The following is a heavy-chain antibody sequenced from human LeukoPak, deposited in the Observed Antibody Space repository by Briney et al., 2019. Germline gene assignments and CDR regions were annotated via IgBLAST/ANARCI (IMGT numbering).Heavy chain of an antibody. Sequence: GGSLRLSCAASGFDMKDYTMHWVRQAPGQRLEWVALLNWGGDTTYYPASVKGRFIISRDTSKDSLHLQMDSLITADAAFYYATRDSEPRREAAAGLDHWGQGTLVTVSS. CDR1: GFDMKDYT. CDR2: LNWGGDTT. V-gene: IGHV3-43*01. J-gene: IGHJ4*02. CDR3: TRDSEPRREAAAGLDH. D-gene: IGHD6-13*01.